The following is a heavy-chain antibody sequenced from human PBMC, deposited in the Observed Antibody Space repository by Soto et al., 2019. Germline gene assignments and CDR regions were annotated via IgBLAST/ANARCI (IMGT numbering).Heavy chain of an antibody. CDR3: ARGGGGLWFGEFHLPVDAFDI. CDR2: IYYSGST. V-gene: IGHV4-30-4*01. D-gene: IGHD3-10*01. CDR1: GGSISSGYYY. J-gene: IGHJ3*02. Sequence: KSSETLSLTCTVSGGSISSGYYYWSWIRQPPGKGLEWIGYIYYSGSTYYNPSLKSRVTISVDTSQNQFSLKLSSVTAADTAVYYCARGGGGLWFGEFHLPVDAFDIWGQGTMVTVSS.